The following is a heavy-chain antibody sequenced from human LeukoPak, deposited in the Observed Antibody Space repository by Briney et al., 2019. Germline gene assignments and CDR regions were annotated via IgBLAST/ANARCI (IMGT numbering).Heavy chain of an antibody. Sequence: ASVRVSCKVSGYTLTVLTMHWVRQAPGKGLEWMGGFDPEDGETIYAQKFQGRVTMTGDTSTDTAYMELTSLTSEDTAVYYCAIWGTGSFSDPAFDYWGQGTLVTVSS. V-gene: IGHV1-24*01. J-gene: IGHJ4*02. CDR3: AIWGTGSFSDPAFDY. CDR1: GYTLTVLT. CDR2: FDPEDGET. D-gene: IGHD1-26*01.